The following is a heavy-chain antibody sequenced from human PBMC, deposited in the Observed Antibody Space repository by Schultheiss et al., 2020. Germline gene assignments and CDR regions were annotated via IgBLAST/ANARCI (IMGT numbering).Heavy chain of an antibody. CDR1: GFSLSTSGVG. CDR2: IYWDDDK. Sequence: SGPTLVKPTQTLTLTCTFSGFSLSTSGVGVGWIRQPPGKALEWLALIYWDDDKRYSPSLKSRLTITKDTSKNQVVLTMTNMDPVDTATYYCAHVPLHDYGDSFYYYGMDVWGKGTTVTVPS. J-gene: IGHJ6*04. D-gene: IGHD4-17*01. CDR3: AHVPLHDYGDSFYYYGMDV. V-gene: IGHV2-5*02.